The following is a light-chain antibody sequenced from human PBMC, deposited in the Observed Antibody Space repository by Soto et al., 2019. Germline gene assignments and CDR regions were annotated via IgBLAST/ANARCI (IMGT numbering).Light chain of an antibody. Sequence: DIVRTQSPDSLAVSLGERATINCKSSQSVLYSSDNKNYLAWYQQKPGQPLKLLIYWASTRESGVPDRFSGSGSGTDFTLTISSLQAEDVAVYYCQQYDSTPWTFGQGTKVEIK. V-gene: IGKV4-1*01. CDR2: WAS. CDR3: QQYDSTPWT. CDR1: QSVLYSSDNKNY. J-gene: IGKJ1*01.